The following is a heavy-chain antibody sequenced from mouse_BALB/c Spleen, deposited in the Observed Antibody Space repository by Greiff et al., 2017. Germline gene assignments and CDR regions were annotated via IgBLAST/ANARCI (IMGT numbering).Heavy chain of an antibody. CDR1: GYTFTSYW. Sequence: VQLQQSGAELAKPGASVKMSCKASGYTFTSYWMHWVKQRPGQGLEWIGYINPSTGYTEYNQKFKDKATLTADKSSSTAYMQLSSLTSEDSAVYYCARERGNLFAYWGQGTLVTVSA. CDR2: INPSTGYT. D-gene: IGHD2-1*01. V-gene: IGHV1-7*01. J-gene: IGHJ3*01. CDR3: ARERGNLFAY.